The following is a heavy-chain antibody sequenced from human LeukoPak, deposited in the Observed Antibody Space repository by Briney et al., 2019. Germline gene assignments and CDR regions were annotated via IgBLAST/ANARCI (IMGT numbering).Heavy chain of an antibody. V-gene: IGHV4-34*01. Sequence: RPSETLSLTCAVYGGSFSGYYWSWIRQPPGKGLEWIGEVNHSGSTNYNPSLKSRVTISVDTSKNQFSLKLSSVTAADTAVYYCARGDYYDSSGYYYAARSTRIDYWGQGTLVTVSS. CDR2: VNHSGST. CDR1: GGSFSGYY. J-gene: IGHJ4*02. CDR3: ARGDYYDSSGYYYAARSTRIDY. D-gene: IGHD3-22*01.